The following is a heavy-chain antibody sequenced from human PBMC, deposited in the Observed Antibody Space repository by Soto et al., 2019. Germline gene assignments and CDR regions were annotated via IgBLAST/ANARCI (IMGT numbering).Heavy chain of an antibody. CDR3: ARDPPPPDY. CDR1: GYTFASYA. V-gene: IGHV1-18*01. Sequence: VQLVQSGAEVKKPGASVTVSCKASGYTFASYAISWMRQAPGQGLEWVGWISAYNGNTNYAQKLQGRVTMTTDTSTSTAYRELRSRRSDDTAVYDCARDPPPPDYWGQGTLVTVSS. CDR2: ISAYNGNT. J-gene: IGHJ4*02.